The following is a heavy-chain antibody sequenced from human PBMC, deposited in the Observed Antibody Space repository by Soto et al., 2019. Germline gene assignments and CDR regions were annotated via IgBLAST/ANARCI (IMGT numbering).Heavy chain of an antibody. Sequence: QVQLVECGGGVVQPGRSLRLSCAASGFTFSSYGMHWVRQAPGKGLEWVAVISYDGSNKYYADSVKGRFTISRDNSKNTLYLQMNSLRAEDTAVYYCAKGFGYYDYIWGSYTAFDIWGQGTMVTVSS. CDR1: GFTFSSYG. CDR3: AKGFGYYDYIWGSYTAFDI. CDR2: ISYDGSNK. J-gene: IGHJ3*02. D-gene: IGHD3-16*01. V-gene: IGHV3-30*18.